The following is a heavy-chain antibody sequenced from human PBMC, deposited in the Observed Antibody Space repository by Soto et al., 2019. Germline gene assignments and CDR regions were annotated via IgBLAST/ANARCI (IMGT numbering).Heavy chain of an antibody. CDR1: GGSISRGGYY. J-gene: IGHJ4*02. V-gene: IGHV4-31*03. CDR2: IYYSGST. CDR3: ARQTYSGYDFDY. Sequence: QVQLQESGPGLVKPSQTLSLTCTVSGGSISRGGYYWSWIRQHPGKGLEWIGYIYYSGSTYYNPSIKSRVTISVDTSKNQFSLKLSSVTAADTAVYYCARQTYSGYDFDYWGQGTLVALSS. D-gene: IGHD5-12*01.